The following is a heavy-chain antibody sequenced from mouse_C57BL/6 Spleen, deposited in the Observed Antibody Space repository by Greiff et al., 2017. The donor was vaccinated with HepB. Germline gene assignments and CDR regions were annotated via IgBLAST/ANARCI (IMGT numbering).Heavy chain of an antibody. Sequence: DVKLVESEGGLVQPGSSMKLSCTASGFTFSDYYMAWVRQVPEKGLEWVANINYDGSSTYYLDSLKSRFIISRDNAKNILYLQMSSLKSEDTATYYCARDGNGNYVGAMDYWGQGTSVTVSS. CDR1: GFTFSDYY. D-gene: IGHD2-1*01. CDR2: INYDGSST. V-gene: IGHV5-16*01. CDR3: ARDGNGNYVGAMDY. J-gene: IGHJ4*01.